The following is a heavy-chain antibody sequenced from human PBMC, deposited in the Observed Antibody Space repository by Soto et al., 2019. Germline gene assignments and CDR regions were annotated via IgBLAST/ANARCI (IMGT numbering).Heavy chain of an antibody. CDR1: GFTFSSYG. D-gene: IGHD6-19*01. CDR2: IWYDGSNK. J-gene: IGHJ4*02. V-gene: IGHV3-33*01. Sequence: QVQLVESGGGVVQPGRSLRLSCAASGFTFSSYGMHWVRQAPGKGLEWVAVIWYDGSNKYYADSVKGRFTISRDNSKNTLYLQMNSLRAEDTAVYYCARGAGIAVAGTPGLDYWGQGTLVTVSS. CDR3: ARGAGIAVAGTPGLDY.